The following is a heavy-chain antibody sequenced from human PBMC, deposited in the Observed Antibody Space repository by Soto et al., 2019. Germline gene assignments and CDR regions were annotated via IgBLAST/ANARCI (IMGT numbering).Heavy chain of an antibody. D-gene: IGHD6-19*01. CDR2: ISGYNGNT. V-gene: IGHV1-18*01. Sequence: QVKLVQSGAEVKKPGASVKVSCKASGYTLSNYAITWVRQAPGQGLEWMGWISGYNGNTNYAQKLQGRVTMTTDTSTSTVYMELRSLRSDDTAVYYCARDTTYSSGWNFDYWGQGTLVTVSS. CDR3: ARDTTYSSGWNFDY. CDR1: GYTLSNYA. J-gene: IGHJ4*02.